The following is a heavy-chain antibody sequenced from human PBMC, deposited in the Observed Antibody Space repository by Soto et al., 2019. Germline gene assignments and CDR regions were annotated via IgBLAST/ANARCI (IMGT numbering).Heavy chain of an antibody. V-gene: IGHV4-39*01. CDR2: IYYSGST. CDR1: GGSISSSSYY. Sequence: QLQLQESGPGLVKPSETLSLTCTVSGGSISSSSYYWGWIRQPPGKGLEWIGSIYYSGSTYYNPSLKSRVTISVDTSKNQFSLKLSSVTAADTAVYYCSLQQLINGMDVWGQGTTVTVSS. D-gene: IGHD6-13*01. J-gene: IGHJ6*02. CDR3: SLQQLINGMDV.